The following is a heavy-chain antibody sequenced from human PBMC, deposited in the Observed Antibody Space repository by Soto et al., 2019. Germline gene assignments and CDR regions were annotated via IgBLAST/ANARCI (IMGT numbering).Heavy chain of an antibody. CDR1: GYTFTSYG. CDR3: ARVVADYSGYDYEPVLARPEGLVEQQLVHGWFDP. V-gene: IGHV1-18*01. D-gene: IGHD5-12*01. Sequence: ASVKVSCKASGYTFTSYGISWVRQAPGQGLEWMGWISAYNGNTNYAQKLQGRVTMTTDTSTSTAYMELRSLRSDDTAVYYCARVVADYSGYDYEPVLARPEGLVEQQLVHGWFDPWGQGTLVTVSS. J-gene: IGHJ5*02. CDR2: ISAYNGNT.